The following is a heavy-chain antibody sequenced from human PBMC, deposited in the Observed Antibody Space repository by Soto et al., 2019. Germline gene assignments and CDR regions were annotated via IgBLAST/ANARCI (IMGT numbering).Heavy chain of an antibody. CDR2: IWYDGSNK. Sequence: QVQLVESGGGVVQPGRSLRLSCAASGFTFSSYGMHWVRQAPGKGLEWVAVIWYDGSNKYCADSVKGRFTISRDNSKNTLYLQMNSLRAEDTAVYYCASLNYYGSGSRDYWGQGTLVTVSS. D-gene: IGHD3-10*01. V-gene: IGHV3-33*01. CDR1: GFTFSSYG. CDR3: ASLNYYGSGSRDY. J-gene: IGHJ4*02.